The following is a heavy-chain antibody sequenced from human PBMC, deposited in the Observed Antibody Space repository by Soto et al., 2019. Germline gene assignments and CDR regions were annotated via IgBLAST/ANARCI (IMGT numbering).Heavy chain of an antibody. CDR3: AKDPAQATIEMAYYYYGMDV. J-gene: IGHJ6*02. V-gene: IGHV3-30*18. CDR1: GFTFSSYG. Sequence: QVQLVESGGGVVQPGRSLRLSCAASGFTFSSYGMHWVRQAPGKGLEWVAVISYDGSNKYYADSVKGRFTISRDNSKNTLYLQMNSLRAEDTPVYYCAKDPAQATIEMAYYYYGMDVWGQGTTVTVSS. CDR2: ISYDGSNK. D-gene: IGHD5-12*01.